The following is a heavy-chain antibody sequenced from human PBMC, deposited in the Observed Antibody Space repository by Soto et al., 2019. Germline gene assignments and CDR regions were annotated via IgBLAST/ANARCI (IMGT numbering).Heavy chain of an antibody. CDR2: INHSGST. V-gene: IGHV4-34*01. CDR3: ARGDKGNYDFWSGYSQTPYYYYMDV. Sequence: PSETLSLTCAVYGGSFSGYYWSWIRQPPGKGLEWIGEINHSGSTNYNPSLKSRVTISVDTFKKQSSLKLSSVTAADTAVYYCARGDKGNYDFWSGYSQTPYYYYMDVWGKGTTVTVSS. D-gene: IGHD3-3*01. J-gene: IGHJ6*03. CDR1: GGSFSGYY.